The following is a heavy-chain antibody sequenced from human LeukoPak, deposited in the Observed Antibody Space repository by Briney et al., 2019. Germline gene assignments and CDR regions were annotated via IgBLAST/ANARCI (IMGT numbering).Heavy chain of an antibody. CDR1: GFTLSTYG. J-gene: IGHJ4*02. D-gene: IGHD1-20*01. Sequence: GGSLRLSCAASGFTLSTYGMHWVRQAPGKGLEWVALIWDDGSNKNYADSVKGRFTIARDNSKNTLYVQMGSLRAEDTSLYYCATITGSPDYWGQGSLVTVSS. CDR3: ATITGSPDY. CDR2: IWDDGSNK. V-gene: IGHV3-30*02.